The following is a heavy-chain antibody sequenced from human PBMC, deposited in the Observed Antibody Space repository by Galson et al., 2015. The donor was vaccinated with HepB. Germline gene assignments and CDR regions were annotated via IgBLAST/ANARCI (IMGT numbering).Heavy chain of an antibody. CDR3: AKDHVRGVITSPDY. D-gene: IGHD3-10*01. Sequence: SLRLSCAASGFTFSSYGMHWVRQAPGKGLEWVAVISYDGSNKYYADSVKGRFTISRDNSKNTLYLQMNSLRAEDTAVYYCAKDHVRGVITSPDYWGQGTLVTVSS. V-gene: IGHV3-30*18. CDR2: ISYDGSNK. J-gene: IGHJ4*02. CDR1: GFTFSSYG.